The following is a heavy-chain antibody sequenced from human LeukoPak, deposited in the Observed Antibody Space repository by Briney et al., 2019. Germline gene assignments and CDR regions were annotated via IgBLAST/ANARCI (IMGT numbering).Heavy chain of an antibody. J-gene: IGHJ5*02. CDR3: ARERGYCSGGSCYNAGNWFDP. Sequence: SETLSLTCTVSGGSISSSSYYWGWIRQPPGKGLEWIGSIYYSGSTYYNPSLKSRVTISVDRSKNQFSLKLSSVTAADTAVYYCARERGYCSGGSCYNAGNWFDPWGQGTLVTVSS. D-gene: IGHD2-15*01. CDR1: GGSISSSSYY. V-gene: IGHV4-39*07. CDR2: IYYSGST.